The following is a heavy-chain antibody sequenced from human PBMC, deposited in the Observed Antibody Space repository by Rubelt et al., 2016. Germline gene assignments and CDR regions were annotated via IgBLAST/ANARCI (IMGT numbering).Heavy chain of an antibody. CDR1: GFTFSSYA. Sequence: EVQLVESGGGLVQPGGSLRLSCAASGFTFSSYAMSWVRQAPGKGLEWVSALGGSGGSTSYADSGKGRFTISGDNSKNTLYLQMNSLRAEDTAVYYCAKGSGAVRPSGFAFDIWGQGTMVTVSS. CDR2: LGGSGGST. J-gene: IGHJ3*02. CDR3: AKGSGAVRPSGFAFDI. V-gene: IGHV3-23*04. D-gene: IGHD6-6*01.